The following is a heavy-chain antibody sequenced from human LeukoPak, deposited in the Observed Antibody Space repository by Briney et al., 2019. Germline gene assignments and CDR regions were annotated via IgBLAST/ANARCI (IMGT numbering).Heavy chain of an antibody. CDR3: ASLRGASYYYDSSGYLGY. CDR2: IYYAGNT. V-gene: IGHV4-39*01. Sequence: SETLSLTCTVSGGSISSSSYYWGWIRQPPGKGLEWIGSIYYAGNTNYNPSLKSRVTISVDTSKSQFSLKLSSVTAADTAVYYCASLRGASYYYDSSGYLGYWGQGTLVTVSS. J-gene: IGHJ4*02. D-gene: IGHD3-22*01. CDR1: GGSISSSSYY.